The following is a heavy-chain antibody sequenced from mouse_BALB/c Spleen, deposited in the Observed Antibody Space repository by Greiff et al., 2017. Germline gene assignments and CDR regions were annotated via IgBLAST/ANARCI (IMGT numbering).Heavy chain of an antibody. CDR3: ARDIYYDDDWFAY. J-gene: IGHJ3*01. Sequence: EVHLVESGGGLVKPGGSLKLSCAASGFTFSDYYMYWVRQTPEQRLEWVATISDGGSYTYYPDSVKGRFTISRDNAKNNLYLQMSSLKSEDTAMYYCARDIYYDDDWFAYWGQGTLVTVSA. CDR1: GFTFSDYY. CDR2: ISDGGSYT. V-gene: IGHV5-4*02. D-gene: IGHD2-4*01.